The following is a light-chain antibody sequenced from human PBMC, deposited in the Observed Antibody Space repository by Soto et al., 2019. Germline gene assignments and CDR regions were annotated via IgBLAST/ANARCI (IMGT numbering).Light chain of an antibody. CDR2: DAS. V-gene: IGKV1-27*01. J-gene: IGKJ1*01. CDR3: LQYYNFSWT. CDR1: QTISKW. Sequence: DIQLTQSPSFLSASVGDRVTITCRASQTISKWLAWYQQKPGQAPKLLIYDASTLQSGVPSRFSGSGSGTDFTLSINSLQPEDVATYYCLQYYNFSWTFGQGTKVDI.